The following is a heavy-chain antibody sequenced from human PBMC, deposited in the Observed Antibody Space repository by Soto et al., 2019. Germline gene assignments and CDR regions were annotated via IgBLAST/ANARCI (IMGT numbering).Heavy chain of an antibody. Sequence: SETLSLTCXVFGGSXXXXXXXXXXXXXPPGKGXEWIGSIYYSGSTYYNPSLKSRVTISVDTSKNQFSLKLSSVTAADTAVYYCARSLYYYDSSGYYYSPFDYWGQGTLVTVSS. D-gene: IGHD3-22*01. CDR2: IYYSGST. CDR3: ARSLYYYDSSGYYYSPFDY. CDR1: GGSXXXXXXX. J-gene: IGHJ4*02. V-gene: IGHV4-39*01.